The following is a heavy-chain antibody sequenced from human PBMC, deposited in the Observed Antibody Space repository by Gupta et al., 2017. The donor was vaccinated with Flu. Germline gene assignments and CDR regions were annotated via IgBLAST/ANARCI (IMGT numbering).Heavy chain of an antibody. CDR2: MNHGGST. CDR3: AREDHVLTGQFEN. J-gene: IGHJ4*02. V-gene: IGHV4-38-2*02. D-gene: IGHD3-9*01. CDR1: GYSINNGYY. Sequence: QVQLQESGPGLVKPSETLSLTCAVSGYSINNGYYWGWIRAPPGRGLEWIGNMNHGGSTYYNPSLKSRATISVDTSKNQFFLKLSSGTAADTAVYYCAREDHVLTGQFENWGQGTLVTVSS.